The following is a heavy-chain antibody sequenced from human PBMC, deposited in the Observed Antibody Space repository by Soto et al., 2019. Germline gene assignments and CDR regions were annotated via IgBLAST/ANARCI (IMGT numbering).Heavy chain of an antibody. CDR3: ARLGGVAAGSYYYYGMDV. CDR2: IYPGDSDT. V-gene: IGHV5-51*01. D-gene: IGHD2-8*02. CDR1: GYKVSTWHNFTSYW. J-gene: IGHJ6*02. Sequence: GESLKISCMGSGYKVSTWHNFTSYWIAWVRQMPGEGLEWMGIIYPGDSDTRYSPSFQGQVTISADKSISTAYLQWSSLKASDTAMYYCARLGGVAAGSYYYYGMDVWGQGTTVTVSS.